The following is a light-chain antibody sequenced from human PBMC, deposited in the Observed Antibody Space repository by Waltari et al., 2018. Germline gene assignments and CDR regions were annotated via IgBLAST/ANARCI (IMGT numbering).Light chain of an antibody. V-gene: IGLV3-19*01. CDR1: RLRSYY. Sequence: SSELTQDPAVSVALGQTVRITCQGDRLRSYYASWYQQKAGQAPVLVIYGKNSRPSGIPVRFSGSTSGNTASLTITGAQAEDEADYYCNSRDRSGNYLGVFGGGTKLTVL. CDR3: NSRDRSGNYLGV. CDR2: GKN. J-gene: IGLJ2*01.